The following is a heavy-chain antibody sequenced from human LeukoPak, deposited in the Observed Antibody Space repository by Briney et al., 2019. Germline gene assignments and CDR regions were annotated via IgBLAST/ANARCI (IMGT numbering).Heavy chain of an antibody. CDR1: GFTFDDYA. CDR3: ARDYYYYMDV. J-gene: IGHJ6*03. Sequence: PGGSLRLSRAASGFTFDDYAIHWVRHAPGKGLEWVSAITWNSGSISYADSVKGRFTISRDNAKNTVFLQMNSLRAEDTAVYYCARDYYYYMDVWGKGTTVTVSS. CDR2: ITWNSGSI. V-gene: IGHV3-9*01.